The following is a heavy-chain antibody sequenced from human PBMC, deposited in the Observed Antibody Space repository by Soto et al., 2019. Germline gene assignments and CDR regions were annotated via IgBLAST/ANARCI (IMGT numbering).Heavy chain of an antibody. J-gene: IGHJ4*02. CDR2: ISTFNGQT. CDR1: GYTFITYG. V-gene: IGHV1-18*01. CDR3: ARGMVAASTSAFEH. Sequence: QVQLIQSGAEVKKPGASVKVSCQASGYTFITYGVSWVRQAPGQGLEWMGWISTFNGQTEYAQQFQDRITKPTDTSTTTGYMELRSLTSDDTALDYCARGMVAASTSAFEHWGPGTHVIVSS. D-gene: IGHD2-15*01.